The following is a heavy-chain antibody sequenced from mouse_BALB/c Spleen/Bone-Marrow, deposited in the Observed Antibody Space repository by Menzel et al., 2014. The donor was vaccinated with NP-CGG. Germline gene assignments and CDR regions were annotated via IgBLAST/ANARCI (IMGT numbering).Heavy chain of an antibody. Sequence: VQLQQSGAELARPGASVKLSCKASGYTFTSYWMQWVKQRPGQGLEWIGAIYPGDGDTRYTQKFKGKATLTADKSSSTAYMQLSSLASEDSAVYYCARYYYAMVYWGQGTSVTVSS. CDR2: IYPGDGDT. V-gene: IGHV1-87*01. CDR1: GYTFTSYW. CDR3: ARYYYAMVY. J-gene: IGHJ4*01.